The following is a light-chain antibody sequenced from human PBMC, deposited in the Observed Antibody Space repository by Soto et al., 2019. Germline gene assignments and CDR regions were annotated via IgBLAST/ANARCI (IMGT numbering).Light chain of an antibody. CDR3: QQYGSIPFT. J-gene: IGKJ3*01. V-gene: IGKV1-33*01. CDR1: QSISKY. Sequence: DIQMTQSPSSLSASVGDRVTITCQASQSISKYLNWYQQKPGKAPKLLIYDASNLEAGVPSRFSGTGSGTFYTFTISSLHPEDVATYHCQQYGSIPFTFGPGTKVEIK. CDR2: DAS.